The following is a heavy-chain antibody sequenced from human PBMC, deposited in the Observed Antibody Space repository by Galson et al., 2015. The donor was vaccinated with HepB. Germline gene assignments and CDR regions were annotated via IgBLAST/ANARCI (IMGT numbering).Heavy chain of an antibody. CDR2: ISSSSSYI. CDR3: ARAGRGYSSSWYDY. J-gene: IGHJ4*02. CDR1: GFTFSSYS. Sequence: SLRLSCAASGFTFSSYSMNWVRQAPGKGLEWVSSISSSSSYIYYADSVKGRFTISRDNAKNSLYLQMNSLRAEDTAVYYCARAGRGYSSSWYDYWGQGTLATVSS. D-gene: IGHD6-13*01. V-gene: IGHV3-21*01.